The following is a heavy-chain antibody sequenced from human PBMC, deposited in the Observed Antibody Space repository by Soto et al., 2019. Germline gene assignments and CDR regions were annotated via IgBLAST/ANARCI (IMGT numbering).Heavy chain of an antibody. J-gene: IGHJ6*02. CDR1: GFTVSSKY. CDR3: ARDDVLCDGGRCYGVPLDV. V-gene: IGHV3-66*01. Sequence: EVHLVESGGGLVQPGGSLRLSCAASGFTVSSKYMSWVRQAPGKGLEWVSLIQSGGPTYYADSVKVRFTISRDTSENTLHLQMDSLHAEDTAVYYCARDDVLCDGGRCYGVPLDVWGQGTTVTVSS. D-gene: IGHD2-15*01. CDR2: IQSGGPT.